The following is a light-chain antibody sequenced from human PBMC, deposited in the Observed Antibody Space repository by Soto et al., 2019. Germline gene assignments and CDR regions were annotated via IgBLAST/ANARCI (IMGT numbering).Light chain of an antibody. V-gene: IGLV2-14*03. J-gene: IGLJ1*01. CDR1: SSDVGGYNY. CDR3: SSYTTSNTRQIV. Sequence: QSALPQPASGYGSPGQSITISCTGTSSDVGGYNYVSWYQHHPGKAPKLIIYDVTSRPSGVSIRFSGSKSDNTASLTISGLQPEDEADYHCSSYTTSNTRQIVFGTGTKVTVL. CDR2: DVT.